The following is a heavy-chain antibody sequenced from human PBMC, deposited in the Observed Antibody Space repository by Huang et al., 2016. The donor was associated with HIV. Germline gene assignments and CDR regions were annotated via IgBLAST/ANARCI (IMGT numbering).Heavy chain of an antibody. CDR2: ISASSGDT. J-gene: IGHJ3*02. V-gene: IGHV1-18*01. CDR1: GYTFTSYG. CDR3: ARDPKDHRIGYYRQRRGIDI. Sequence: QIQLMQSGPELKQPGASVKVSCKASGYTFTSYGITWVRQAPGQGPAWMGWISASSGDTEYAQKFQGRVTLTTDTSTNRAYMELRSLRSDDTAKYYCARDPKDHRIGYYRQRRGIDIWGQGTMVIVSS. D-gene: IGHD3-22*01.